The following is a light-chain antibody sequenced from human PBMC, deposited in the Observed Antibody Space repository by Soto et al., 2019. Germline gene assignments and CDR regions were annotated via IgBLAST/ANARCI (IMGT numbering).Light chain of an antibody. CDR1: QSIRSY. V-gene: IGKV3-11*01. J-gene: IGKJ4*01. CDR3: QQRSDWPLT. Sequence: EIVLTQPPATLSLSPGERATLSCRASQSIRSYLSWYQQKPGQAPRLLIYDASNRATGIPDRFSGSGSGTDLTLTISSLEPEDFAVYYCQQRSDWPLTFGGGTKVEIK. CDR2: DAS.